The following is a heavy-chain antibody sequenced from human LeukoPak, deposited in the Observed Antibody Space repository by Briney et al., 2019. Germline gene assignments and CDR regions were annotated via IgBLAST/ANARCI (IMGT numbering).Heavy chain of an antibody. CDR3: ARGHVSYYDSSGAYYFDY. CDR1: GGSFSGHY. J-gene: IGHJ4*02. Sequence: PSETLSLTCAVYGGSFSGHYWSWIRQPPGKGLEWIGEINHSGSTNYNPSLKSRVTISVDTSKNQFSLKLSSVTAADTAVYYCARGHVSYYDSSGAYYFDYWGQGTLVTVSS. V-gene: IGHV4-34*01. D-gene: IGHD3-22*01. CDR2: INHSGST.